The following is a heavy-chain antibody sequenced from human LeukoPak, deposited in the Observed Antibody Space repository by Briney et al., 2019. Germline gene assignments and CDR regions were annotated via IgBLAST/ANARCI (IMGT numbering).Heavy chain of an antibody. CDR1: GFTVSSNY. CDR3: ARVRFLEWLSFDY. V-gene: IGHV3-66*01. Sequence: GGSLRLSCVVSGFTVSSNYMSWVRGAPGKGLEWVSVLYSGGNTNYADSVKGRFTISRDNSKNTVYLQMNSLRSEDTAVYYCARVRFLEWLSFDYWGRGTLVTVSS. J-gene: IGHJ4*02. D-gene: IGHD3-3*01. CDR2: LYSGGNT.